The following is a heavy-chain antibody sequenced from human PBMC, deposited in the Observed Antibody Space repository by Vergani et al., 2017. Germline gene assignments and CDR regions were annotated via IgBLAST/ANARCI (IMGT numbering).Heavy chain of an antibody. Sequence: QVQLQESGPGLVKPSETLSLTCTVSGGSLINYYCSWVRQPPGKGLEWIGYIYSSGSTTYSPSLKSRLTMSVDPSKNQFSLKLRSVTLADTAVYYCARTIGHCSNSNCYNLAYWGQGTLVTVSS. V-gene: IGHV4-59*01. D-gene: IGHD2-2*02. J-gene: IGHJ4*02. CDR2: IYSSGST. CDR1: GGSLINYY. CDR3: ARTIGHCSNSNCYNLAY.